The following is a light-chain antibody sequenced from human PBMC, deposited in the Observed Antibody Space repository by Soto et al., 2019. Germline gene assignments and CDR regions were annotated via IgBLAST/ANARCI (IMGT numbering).Light chain of an antibody. V-gene: IGLV2-14*03. CDR1: SNDVGRYNY. J-gene: IGLJ1*01. CDR2: DVT. Sequence: QSALTQPASVSGSPGQSITISCIGTSNDVGRYNYVYWYQHHPGKAPKLMIYDVTYRPSGVSDRFSGSKSGNTASLTISGLQAEDEADYYCNSYTSSRTYVFGTGTKLTVL. CDR3: NSYTSSRTYV.